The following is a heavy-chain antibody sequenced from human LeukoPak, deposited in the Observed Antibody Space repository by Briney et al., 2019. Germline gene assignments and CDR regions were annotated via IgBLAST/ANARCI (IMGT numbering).Heavy chain of an antibody. J-gene: IGHJ5*02. CDR3: TKREGPMSGSYDYFDP. Sequence: LETLSLTCTVSGGSISGYYWSWIRQPPGQGLEWIAYIHSSGYTNYNPSLKSRVTISVESSKNQFSLEVTSVTAADTAIYYCTKREGPMSGSYDYFDPWGQGTLVTVSS. V-gene: IGHV4-4*09. CDR2: IHSSGYT. CDR1: GGSISGYY. D-gene: IGHD1-26*01.